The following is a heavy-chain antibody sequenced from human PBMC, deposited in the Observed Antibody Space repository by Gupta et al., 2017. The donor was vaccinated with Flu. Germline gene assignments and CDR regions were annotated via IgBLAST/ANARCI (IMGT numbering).Heavy chain of an antibody. CDR1: GYTFSGYA. Sequence: QVQLVQSGAEVKKPGSSVKVSCKSSGYTFSGYAINWVRQAPGQGLEWMGGIIPIFGTTNYEQRFQGRVMITADEPTSTVSMELSSLRSDDTAMYFCARSLQLPLPYFDYWGQGTLVTVSS. CDR2: IIPIFGTT. CDR3: ARSLQLPLPYFDY. D-gene: IGHD1-1*01. V-gene: IGHV1-69*01. J-gene: IGHJ4*02.